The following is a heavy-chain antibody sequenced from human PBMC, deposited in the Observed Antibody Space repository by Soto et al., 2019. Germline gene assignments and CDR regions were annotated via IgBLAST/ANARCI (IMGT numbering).Heavy chain of an antibody. Sequence: PGESLKISCKGSGYSFTSYWIGWVRQMSGKGLEWMGIIYPGDSDTRYSPSFQGQVTISADKSISTAYLQWSSLKASDTAMYYCARVLSSSWFPFDYWGQGTLVTVAS. CDR3: ARVLSSSWFPFDY. J-gene: IGHJ4*02. V-gene: IGHV5-51*01. CDR1: GYSFTSYW. D-gene: IGHD6-13*01. CDR2: IYPGDSDT.